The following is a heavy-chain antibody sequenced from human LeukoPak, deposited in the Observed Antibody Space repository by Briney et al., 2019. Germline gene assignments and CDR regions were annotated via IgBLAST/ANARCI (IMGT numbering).Heavy chain of an antibody. CDR2: ISYDGSNK. CDR3: ARSLWPEDY. V-gene: IGHV3-30*03. D-gene: IGHD5-18*01. CDR1: GFTFSSYG. Sequence: GRSLRLSCAASGFTFSSYGMHWVRQAPGKGLEWVAVISYDGSNKYYADSVKGRFTISRDNSKNTLYLQMNSLRAEDTAVYYCARSLWPEDYWGQGILVTVSS. J-gene: IGHJ4*02.